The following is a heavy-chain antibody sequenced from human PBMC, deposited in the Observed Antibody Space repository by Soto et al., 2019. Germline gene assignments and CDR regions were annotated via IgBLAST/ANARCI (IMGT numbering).Heavy chain of an antibody. CDR3: ARGYYFDY. CDR2: IYYSGST. Sequence: LSLTCTVSGGSVSSGSYYWSWIRQPPGKGLEWIGYIYYSGSTNYNPSLKSRVTISVDTSKNQFSLKLSSVTAADTAVYYCARGYYFDYWGQGTLVPVSS. J-gene: IGHJ4*02. V-gene: IGHV4-61*01. CDR1: GGSVSSGSYY.